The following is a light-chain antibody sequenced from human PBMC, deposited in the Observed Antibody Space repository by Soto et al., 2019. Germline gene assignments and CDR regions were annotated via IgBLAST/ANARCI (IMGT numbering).Light chain of an antibody. V-gene: IGKV3-20*01. Sequence: EIGLTQSPGTLSWSPGERATLSGRASQSVSSSCLSWYQQEPGQAPRVLIYGASSRATGIPDRFSGSGSGTDFTLTISRLEPEDFAVYYCQQYGSSPRTFGQGTKVDIK. J-gene: IGKJ1*01. CDR1: QSVSSSC. CDR2: GAS. CDR3: QQYGSSPRT.